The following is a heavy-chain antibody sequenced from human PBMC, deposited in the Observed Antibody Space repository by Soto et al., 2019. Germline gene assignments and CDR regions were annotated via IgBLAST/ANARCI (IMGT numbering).Heavy chain of an antibody. V-gene: IGHV3-23*01. J-gene: IGHJ4*02. D-gene: IGHD1-1*01. Sequence: PVGSLRLSCVASGFSFSSYPMTWVRQAPGKGLEWVSVISGSGTNTYYAESVKGRFTISRDSSQNTLYLQMNSLRAEDTAVYYCAKEKPTTTCFDSWGQGTLVTVSS. CDR3: AKEKPTTTCFDS. CDR2: ISGSGTNT. CDR1: GFSFSSYP.